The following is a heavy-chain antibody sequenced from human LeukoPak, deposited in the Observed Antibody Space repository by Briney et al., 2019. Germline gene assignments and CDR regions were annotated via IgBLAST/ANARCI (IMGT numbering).Heavy chain of an antibody. V-gene: IGHV1-2*02. J-gene: IGHJ3*02. Sequence: ASVKVSCKASGYTFTGYYMHWVRQAPGQGLEGMGWINPNSGGTNYAQKFQGRVTMTRDTSISTAYMELSRLRSDDTAVYYCARGSLTLVVPGDAFDIWGQGTMVTVSS. CDR1: GYTFTGYY. CDR3: ARGSLTLVVPGDAFDI. D-gene: IGHD6-13*01. CDR2: INPNSGGT.